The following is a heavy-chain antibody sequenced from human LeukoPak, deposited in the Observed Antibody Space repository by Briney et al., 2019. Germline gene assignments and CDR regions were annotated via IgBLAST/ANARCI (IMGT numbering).Heavy chain of an antibody. Sequence: GGSLRLSCAASGFTFSDYYMSWIRQAPGKGLEWVSYISSSGSTIYYADSVKGRFTISRDNSKNTLYLQMNSLRAEDTAVYYCAKWAGYYYDSSGYQLPDYWGQGTLVTVSS. CDR3: AKWAGYYYDSSGYQLPDY. J-gene: IGHJ4*02. V-gene: IGHV3-11*04. D-gene: IGHD3-22*01. CDR2: ISSSGSTI. CDR1: GFTFSDYY.